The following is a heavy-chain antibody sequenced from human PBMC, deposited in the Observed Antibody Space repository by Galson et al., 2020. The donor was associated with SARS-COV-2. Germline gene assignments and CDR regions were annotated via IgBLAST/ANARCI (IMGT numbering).Heavy chain of an antibody. V-gene: IGHV4-38-2*01. D-gene: IGHD1-26*01. CDR2: IYHSGST. CDR1: GYSISSGYY. Sequence: SETLSLTCAVSGYSISSGYYWGWIRQPPGKGLEWIGSIYHSGSTYYNPSLKSRVTMSVDTSKHQSSLKLSSMTAADTVVYYCARHRASVGATGYWYFDLWGRGTLVTVSS. CDR3: ARHRASVGATGYWYFDL. J-gene: IGHJ2*01.